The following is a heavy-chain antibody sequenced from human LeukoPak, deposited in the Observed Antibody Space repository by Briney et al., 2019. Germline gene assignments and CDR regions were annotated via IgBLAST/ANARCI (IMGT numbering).Heavy chain of an antibody. Sequence: PGRSLSLSCAASGFTFSSYGMHSVRQAPGKGLGWVALIWFDGSNKYHADSVKGRFTISRDNSKTTLFLQMNSLRAEDTALSYCARAYYGDYYFACSGQGALVTVSS. CDR1: GFTFSSYG. J-gene: IGHJ4*02. V-gene: IGHV3-33*01. D-gene: IGHD4-17*01. CDR3: ARAYYGDYYFAC. CDR2: IWFDGSNK.